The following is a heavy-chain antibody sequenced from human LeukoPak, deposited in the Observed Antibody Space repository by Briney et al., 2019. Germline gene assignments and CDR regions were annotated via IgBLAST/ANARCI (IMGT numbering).Heavy chain of an antibody. CDR1: GYTFTSYG. V-gene: IGHV1-18*01. CDR2: ISAYNGNT. D-gene: IGHD6-13*01. CDR3: ARTGLSSWYNPYYYGMDV. J-gene: IGHJ6*02. Sequence: ASVKVSCKASGYTFTSYGISWVRQAPGQGLEWMGWISAYNGNTNYAQKLQGRVTMTTDTSTSTAYMELRSLRSDDTAVYYCARTGLSSWYNPYYYGMDVWGQGTTVTVSS.